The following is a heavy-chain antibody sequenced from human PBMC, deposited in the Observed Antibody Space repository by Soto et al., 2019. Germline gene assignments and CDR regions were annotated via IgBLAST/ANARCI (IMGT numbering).Heavy chain of an antibody. CDR1: GGSISSYY. V-gene: IGHV4-59*01. Sequence: QVQLQESGPGLVKPSETLSLTCTVSGGSISSYYWSWVRQPPGEGLEWIGYIYYSGSTNYNPSLRSRVTISVDTSKNQFSLKLSSVTAADTAVYYWARDHGDYIGAFVYWGQGTLVTVSS. CDR2: IYYSGST. CDR3: ARDHGDYIGAFVY. J-gene: IGHJ4*02. D-gene: IGHD4-17*01.